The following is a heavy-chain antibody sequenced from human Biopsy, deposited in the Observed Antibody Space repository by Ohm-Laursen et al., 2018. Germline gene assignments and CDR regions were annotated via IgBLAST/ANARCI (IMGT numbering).Heavy chain of an antibody. CDR1: GGSISSGY. V-gene: IGHV4-59*07. CDR2: IYYSGST. CDR3: ARATNSTGWPYYYFYGMDV. Sequence: SDTLSLTWTVSGGSISSGYWSWIRQTPGKGLEWIGYIYYSGSTNYNPSLKSRVTISVDTSKNQFSLRLNSVTAADTAVYYCARATNSTGWPYYYFYGMDVWGQGTTVTVSS. D-gene: IGHD2/OR15-2a*01. J-gene: IGHJ6*02.